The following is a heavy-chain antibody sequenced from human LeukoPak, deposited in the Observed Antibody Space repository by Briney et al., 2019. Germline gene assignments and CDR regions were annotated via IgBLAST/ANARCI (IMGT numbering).Heavy chain of an antibody. V-gene: IGHV6-1*01. CDR2: TYYRSGWYS. J-gene: IGHJ4*02. CDR3: ARDARAGYSLPLDY. Sequence: SQTLSLTCAISGDSISSNSVAWNWIRQSPSRGLEWLGRTYYRSGWYSDYAVSVKGRINFNPDTSKNQFSLQLISVTPEDTAVYHCARDARAGYSLPLDYWGQGTLVTVSS. CDR1: GDSISSNSVA. D-gene: IGHD2-15*01.